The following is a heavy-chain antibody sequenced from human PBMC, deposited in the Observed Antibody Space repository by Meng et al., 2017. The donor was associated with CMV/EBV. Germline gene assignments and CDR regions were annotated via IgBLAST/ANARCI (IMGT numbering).Heavy chain of an antibody. CDR2: INHSGST. Sequence: QGQQRKAGYGLWKPPETLSCPFSGYGGSFSGYYWSWIRQPPAKGLEWIGEINHSGSTNYNPSLKSRVTISVDTSKNQFSLKLSSVTAADTAVYYCARRDYSNHYYFDYWGQGTLVTVSS. D-gene: IGHD4-11*01. CDR3: ARRDYSNHYYFDY. V-gene: IGHV4-34*01. J-gene: IGHJ4*02. CDR1: GGSFSGYY.